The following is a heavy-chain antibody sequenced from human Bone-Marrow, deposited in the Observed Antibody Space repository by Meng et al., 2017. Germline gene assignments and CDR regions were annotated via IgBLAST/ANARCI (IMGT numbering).Heavy chain of an antibody. D-gene: IGHD5-18*01. CDR1: GFTFSSYS. J-gene: IGHJ4*02. CDR3: ASRRLPGYSYGIGH. CDR2: INSSSSYI. V-gene: IGHV3-21*01. Sequence: GESLKISCAASGFTFSSYSMNWVRQAPGKGLEWVSSINSSSSYIYYADSVEGRFTISRDNAKNSLYLQMNSLRAEDTAVYYCASRRLPGYSYGIGHWGQGTLVTVSS.